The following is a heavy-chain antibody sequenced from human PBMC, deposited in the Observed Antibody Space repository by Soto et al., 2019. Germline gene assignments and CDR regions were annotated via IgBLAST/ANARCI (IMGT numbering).Heavy chain of an antibody. CDR1: GFTFSSYA. J-gene: IGHJ6*02. CDR3: ARGNPSLSLVPAVPMGYYYGMDV. Sequence: PGGSLRLSCAASGFTFSSYAMDWVRQAPGKGLEWVAVISYDGSNKYYADSVKGRFTISRDNSKNTLYLQMNSLRAEDTAVYYCARGNPSLSLVPAVPMGYYYGMDVWGQGTTVTVSS. D-gene: IGHD2-2*01. CDR2: ISYDGSNK. V-gene: IGHV3-30-3*01.